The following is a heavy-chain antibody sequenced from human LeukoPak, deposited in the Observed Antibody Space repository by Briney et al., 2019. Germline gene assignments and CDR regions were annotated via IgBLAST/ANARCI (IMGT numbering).Heavy chain of an antibody. D-gene: IGHD1-7*01. J-gene: IGHJ5*02. CDR3: ATSGLALLTWFDP. CDR2: IYHNGRT. V-gene: IGHV4-59*01. Sequence: SETLSLTCTVSGASFSNDYWSWVRQAPGKGLEWIGYIYHNGRTNYNPSLKSRITMSIDTSQKQFSLKLISVTAADTAVYYCATSGLALLTWFDPWGQGTLVTVSS. CDR1: GASFSNDY.